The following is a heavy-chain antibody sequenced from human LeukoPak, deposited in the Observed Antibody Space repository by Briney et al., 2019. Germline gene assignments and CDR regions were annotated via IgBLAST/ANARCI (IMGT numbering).Heavy chain of an antibody. CDR2: INPSGGST. V-gene: IGHV1-46*01. CDR3: ARGIAVLEVEYYFDY. D-gene: IGHD6-19*01. J-gene: IGHJ4*02. Sequence: ASVKVSCKASGYTFTSYYMHWVRQAPGQGLEWMGIINPSGGSTSYAQKFQGRVTMTRDMSTSTVYMELSSLRSEDTAVYYCARGIAVLEVEYYFDYWGQGTLVTVSS. CDR1: GYTFTSYY.